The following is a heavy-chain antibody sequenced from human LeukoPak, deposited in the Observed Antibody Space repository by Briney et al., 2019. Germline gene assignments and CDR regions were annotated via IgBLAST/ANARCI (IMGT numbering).Heavy chain of an antibody. CDR2: IWYDGSNK. V-gene: IGHV3-33*01. D-gene: IGHD6-19*01. Sequence: GGSLRLSCAASGFTFSSYGMHWVRQAPGKGLEWVAVIWYDGSNKYYADSVKGRFTISRDNSKNTLYLQMNSLRAEDTAVYYCARDPRQWLAYYFDYWGRGTLVTVSS. CDR1: GFTFSSYG. J-gene: IGHJ4*02. CDR3: ARDPRQWLAYYFDY.